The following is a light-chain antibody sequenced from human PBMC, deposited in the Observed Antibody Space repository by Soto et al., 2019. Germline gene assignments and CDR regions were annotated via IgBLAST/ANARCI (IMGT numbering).Light chain of an antibody. CDR3: SSLTTSFTYV. CDR1: SSDVGAYNY. V-gene: IGLV2-14*01. CDR2: EVS. J-gene: IGLJ1*01. Sequence: QSVLTQPASVSGSPGQSVAISCTGTSSDVGAYNYISWYQQHPGKAPKLLLSEVSNRPSGVSDRFSGSKSGHTASLTISGLQAEDEADYYCSSLTTSFTYVFGTGTKVTVL.